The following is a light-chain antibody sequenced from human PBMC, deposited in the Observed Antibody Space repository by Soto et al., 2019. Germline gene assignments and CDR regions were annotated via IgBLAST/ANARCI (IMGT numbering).Light chain of an antibody. V-gene: IGLV2-14*03. Sequence: QSVLTQPASVSDSPGQSITISCTGTSSDVGGSNFVSWYQQHPGKPPKLIIYDVANRPSGVSNRFSGSKSGSTASLIISSLQTEDEADYYCSSYTSSNTFEVFGTGTKVTVL. CDR2: DVA. CDR3: SSYTSSNTFEV. CDR1: SSDVGGSNF. J-gene: IGLJ1*01.